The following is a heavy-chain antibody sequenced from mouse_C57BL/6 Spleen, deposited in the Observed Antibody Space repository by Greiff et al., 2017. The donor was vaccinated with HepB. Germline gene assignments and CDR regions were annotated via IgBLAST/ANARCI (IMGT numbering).Heavy chain of an antibody. Sequence: VQLKQSGAELVRPGASVKLSCTASGFNIKDYYMHWVKQRPEQGLEWIGRIDPEDGDTEYAPKFQGKATMTADTSSNTAYLQLSSLTSEDTAVYYCTALTTVVANFDYWGQGTTLTVSS. V-gene: IGHV14-1*01. CDR3: TALTTVVANFDY. CDR2: IDPEDGDT. J-gene: IGHJ2*01. CDR1: GFNIKDYY. D-gene: IGHD1-1*01.